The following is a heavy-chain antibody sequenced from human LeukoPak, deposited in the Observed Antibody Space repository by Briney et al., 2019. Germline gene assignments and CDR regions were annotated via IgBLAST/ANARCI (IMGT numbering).Heavy chain of an antibody. D-gene: IGHD2-15*01. J-gene: IGHJ4*02. Sequence: GGSLRLSCAASGITPSRSWMSWVRQAPGKGLEWVAFITEDGSEKYYVDSVKGRFTISRDNAENSLYLQMNSLRAEDTAVYYCARDRGGRTGLDDWGQGTLVTVSS. V-gene: IGHV3-7*04. CDR1: GITPSRSW. CDR2: ITEDGSEK. CDR3: ARDRGGRTGLDD.